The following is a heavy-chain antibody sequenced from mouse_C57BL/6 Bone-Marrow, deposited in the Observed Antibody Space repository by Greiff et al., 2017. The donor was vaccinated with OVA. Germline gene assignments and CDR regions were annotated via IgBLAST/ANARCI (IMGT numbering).Heavy chain of an antibody. Sequence: EVKLVESGGGLVQPGGSMKLSCAASGFTFSDAWMDWVRQSPEKGLEWVAELRNNANNHATYYAESVTGRFTISRDDSKSSVYLQMNSLRAEDTGIYYCRGLYTMDYWGQGTSVTVSS. CDR2: LRNNANNHAT. CDR1: GFTFSDAW. V-gene: IGHV6-6*01. CDR3: RGLYTMDY. J-gene: IGHJ4*01.